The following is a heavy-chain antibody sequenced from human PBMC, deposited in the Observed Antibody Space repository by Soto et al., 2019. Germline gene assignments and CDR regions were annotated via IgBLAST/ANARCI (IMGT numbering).Heavy chain of an antibody. J-gene: IGHJ4*02. Sequence: PXETLTLTCKVSGGSISSYYRSWIRQPPGKGLEWIGYIYYSGSTNYNPSLKSRVTISVDTSKNQFSLKLSSVTAADTAVYYCAREVAVSGTLGYWGQGTLVTVSS. CDR3: AREVAVSGTLGY. CDR2: IYYSGST. D-gene: IGHD6-19*01. CDR1: GGSISSYY. V-gene: IGHV4-59*01.